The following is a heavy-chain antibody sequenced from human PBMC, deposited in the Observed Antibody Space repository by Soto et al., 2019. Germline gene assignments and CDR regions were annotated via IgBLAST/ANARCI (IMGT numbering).Heavy chain of an antibody. CDR2: ISFTSSTI. Sequence: GGSLRLSCAASGFIFSSYSMNWVRQAPGKGLEWVSYISFTSSTIFYADSVRGRFTISRDNAKNSLYLQMNTLRDEDTAVYYCARDNGMAGSFDPWGQGTLVTVSS. V-gene: IGHV3-48*02. J-gene: IGHJ5*02. CDR1: GFIFSSYS. CDR3: ARDNGMAGSFDP. D-gene: IGHD2-8*01.